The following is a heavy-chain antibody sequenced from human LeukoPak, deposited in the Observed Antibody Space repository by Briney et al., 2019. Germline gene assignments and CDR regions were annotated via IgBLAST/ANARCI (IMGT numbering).Heavy chain of an antibody. Sequence: GGSLRLSCAASGFTFSSYAMHWVRQAPGKGLEWVAVISYDGSIKYYADSVKGRFTISRDNSKNTLYLQMNSLRAEDTAVYYCARDPQGLVNYYGSGSARYYFDYWGQGTLVTVSS. CDR3: ARDPQGLVNYYGSGSARYYFDY. CDR1: GFTFSSYA. V-gene: IGHV3-30-3*01. D-gene: IGHD3-10*01. CDR2: ISYDGSIK. J-gene: IGHJ4*02.